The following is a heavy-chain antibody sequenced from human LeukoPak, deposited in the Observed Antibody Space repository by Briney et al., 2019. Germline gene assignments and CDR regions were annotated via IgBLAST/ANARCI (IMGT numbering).Heavy chain of an antibody. CDR2: IIPIFGTA. CDR1: GGTFSSYA. V-gene: IGHV1-69*01. Sequence: SVKVSCKASGGTFSSYAISWVRQAPGQGLEWMGGIIPIFGTANYAQKFQGRVTITADESTSTAYMELSSLRSEDTTVYYCAADREPTDPYKWVDPWGQGTQVIVSS. D-gene: IGHD1-1*01. J-gene: IGHJ5*02. CDR3: AADREPTDPYKWVDP.